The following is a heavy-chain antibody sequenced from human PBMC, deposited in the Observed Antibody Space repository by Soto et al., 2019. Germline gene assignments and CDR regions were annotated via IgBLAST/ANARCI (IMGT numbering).Heavy chain of an antibody. CDR3: ARDDGQLERRTGIDY. V-gene: IGHV1-18*04. J-gene: IGHJ4*02. CDR2: ISANNGNT. CDR1: GYAFSTYG. Sequence: GASVKVSCKASGYAFSTYGISWVRQAPGQGLEWMGWISANNGNTKYAQKLQGRVTMTTDTSTSTAYMELRSLRSDDTAVYYCARDDGQLERRTGIDYWGQGTVVTVSS. D-gene: IGHD1-1*01.